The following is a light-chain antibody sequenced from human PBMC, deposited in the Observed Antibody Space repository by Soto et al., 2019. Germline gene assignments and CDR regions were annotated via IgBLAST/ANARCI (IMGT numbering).Light chain of an antibody. J-gene: IGKJ1*01. Sequence: EIVLTQSPATLSLSPGERVTLSCRASLSVTNYLTWYQQKPGQAPRLLIYDASTRATGIPARFSGSGSGTDFTLTISSLEPEDFAVYYCQQRSNWPWTFGQGTKVEIK. CDR2: DAS. CDR1: LSVTNY. V-gene: IGKV3-11*01. CDR3: QQRSNWPWT.